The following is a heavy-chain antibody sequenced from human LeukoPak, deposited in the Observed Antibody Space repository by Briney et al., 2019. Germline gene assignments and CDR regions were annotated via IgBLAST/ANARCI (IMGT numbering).Heavy chain of an antibody. V-gene: IGHV4-31*03. Sequence: PSETLSLTCTVSGGSISSGGYYWSWIRQHPGKGLEWIGYIYYSGSTYYNPSLKSRVTISVDTSKNQFSLKLSSVTAADTAVYYCARGDSDYYDSSGIDAFDIWGQGTMVTVSS. CDR3: ARGDSDYYDSSGIDAFDI. CDR2: IYYSGST. D-gene: IGHD3-22*01. J-gene: IGHJ3*02. CDR1: GGSISSGGYY.